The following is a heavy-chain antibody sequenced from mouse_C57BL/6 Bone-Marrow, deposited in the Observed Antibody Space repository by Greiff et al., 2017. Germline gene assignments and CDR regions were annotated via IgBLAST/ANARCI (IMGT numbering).Heavy chain of an antibody. V-gene: IGHV3-6*01. J-gene: IGHJ2*01. D-gene: IGHD1-1*01. CDR1: GYSITSGYY. Sequence: ESGPGLVKPSQSLSLTCSVTGYSITSGYYWNWIRQFPGNKLEWMGYISYDGSNNYNPSLKNRISITRDTSKNQFFLKLNSVTTEDTATYYCARLVTTVVPYFDYWGQGTTLT. CDR2: ISYDGSN. CDR3: ARLVTTVVPYFDY.